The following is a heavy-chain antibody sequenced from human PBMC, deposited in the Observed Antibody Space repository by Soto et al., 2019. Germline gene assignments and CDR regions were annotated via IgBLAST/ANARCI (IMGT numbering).Heavy chain of an antibody. CDR2: ISSSSSYI. CDR1: GFTFSSYS. Sequence: VQLVESGGGLVKPGGSLRLSCAASGFTFSSYSMNWVRQAPGKGLEWVSSISSSSSYIYYADSVKGRFTISRDNAKNSLYLQMNSLRAEDTAVYYCARDPRGGPDAFDIWGQGTMVTVSS. J-gene: IGHJ3*02. V-gene: IGHV3-21*01. CDR3: ARDPRGGPDAFDI. D-gene: IGHD3-16*01.